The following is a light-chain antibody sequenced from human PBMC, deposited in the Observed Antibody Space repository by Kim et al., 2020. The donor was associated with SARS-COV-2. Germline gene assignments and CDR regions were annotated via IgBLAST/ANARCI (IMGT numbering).Light chain of an antibody. J-gene: IGLJ7*01. CDR1: SSNVESNY. Sequence: GQRVTISCSGSSSNVESNYVYWYQQFPDTAPKLLIFRNDPRPSGVPDRFSASKSGTSATLTISGLRSEDEAQYHCATWDDSLSGSVFGAGTQLTVL. V-gene: IGLV1-47*01. CDR2: RND. CDR3: ATWDDSLSGSV.